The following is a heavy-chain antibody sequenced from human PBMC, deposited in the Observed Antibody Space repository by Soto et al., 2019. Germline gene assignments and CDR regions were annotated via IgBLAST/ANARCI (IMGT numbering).Heavy chain of an antibody. J-gene: IGHJ3*02. CDR3: ARATYYYDSTRGVDI. Sequence: QVQLVESGGGVVQPGRSLRLSCVASGFTFNSYGMHWVRQAPGKGLEWVAVISYDGSIEYYADSVKGRFTISRDNSKNSLYLQMNSLRAEDTAVYYCARATYYYDSTRGVDIWGQGTMVTVSS. D-gene: IGHD3-22*01. CDR2: ISYDGSIE. V-gene: IGHV3-30*03. CDR1: GFTFNSYG.